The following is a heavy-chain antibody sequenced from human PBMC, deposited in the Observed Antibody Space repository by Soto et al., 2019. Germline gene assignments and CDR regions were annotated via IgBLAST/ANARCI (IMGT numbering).Heavy chain of an antibody. J-gene: IGHJ4*02. Sequence: SETLSLTCAVYGGSFSGYYWSWIRQPPGKGLGWVGHIFYGGSTYYNPSLESRVAISVDTSKNQVSLRLTSVTAADTAVYYCARRLASGSPYFDYWGQGTLVTVSS. V-gene: IGHV4-34*12. CDR3: ARRLASGSPYFDY. CDR2: IFYGGST. CDR1: GGSFSGYY. D-gene: IGHD3-10*01.